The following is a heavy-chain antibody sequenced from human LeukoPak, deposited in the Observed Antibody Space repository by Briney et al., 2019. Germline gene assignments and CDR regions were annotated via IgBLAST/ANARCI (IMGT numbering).Heavy chain of an antibody. J-gene: IGHJ6*03. CDR1: GYTFTSYG. Sequence: ASVKVSCKASGYTFTSYGISWVRQAPGRGLEWMGWISAYNGNTNYAQKLQGRVTMTTDTSTSTAYMELGSLRSDDTAVYYCARVSQYYYDSSGYRSGRGYYYYYYMDVWGKGTTVTVSS. D-gene: IGHD3-22*01. V-gene: IGHV1-18*01. CDR2: ISAYNGNT. CDR3: ARVSQYYYDSSGYRSGRGYYYYYYMDV.